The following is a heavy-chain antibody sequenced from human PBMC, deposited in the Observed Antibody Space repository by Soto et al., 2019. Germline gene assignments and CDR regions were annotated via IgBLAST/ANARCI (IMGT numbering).Heavy chain of an antibody. CDR1: GYTFTGYY. CDR2: INSRSGAT. CDR3: ARGSELTTFDY. Sequence: GASVKVSCKASGYTFTGYYMHWVRQAPGQGLEWMGWINSRSGATNYAQKFQGWVTMTRDTSITTAYMELSRLKSDDTAVYYCARGSELTTFDYWGQGTLVTVSS. J-gene: IGHJ4*02. V-gene: IGHV1-2*04. D-gene: IGHD1-7*01.